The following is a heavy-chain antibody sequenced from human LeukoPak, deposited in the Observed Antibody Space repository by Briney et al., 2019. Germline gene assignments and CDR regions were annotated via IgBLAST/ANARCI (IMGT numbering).Heavy chain of an antibody. CDR3: LRETWGGNRDSWPGQFAD. Sequence: GGSLRLSCAASGFTFSDYWMGWVRQPPGRGLEWVADIRGDGSTTYYVDSLKGRFTISRDNARNSLYLQMNSLRAEDTALYYCLRETWGGNRDSWPGQFADWGQGTLVTVSS. CDR1: GFTFSDYW. J-gene: IGHJ4*02. V-gene: IGHV3-7*01. D-gene: IGHD6-13*01. CDR2: IRGDGSTT.